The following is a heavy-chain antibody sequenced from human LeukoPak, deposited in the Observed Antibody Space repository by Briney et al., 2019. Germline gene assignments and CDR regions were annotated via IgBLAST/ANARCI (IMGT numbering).Heavy chain of an antibody. V-gene: IGHV4-59*01. CDR2: IYYSGST. CDR1: SGSISSYY. Sequence: PSETLSLTCSVSSGSISSYYWSWIRQPPGDGLQGIGYIYYSGSTNYNPSLKSRVTISVDTSKNQFSLKLSSVTAADTALYYCASSSSGSGSPFDYWGQGTLVTVSS. CDR3: ASSSSGSGSPFDY. D-gene: IGHD3-10*01. J-gene: IGHJ4*02.